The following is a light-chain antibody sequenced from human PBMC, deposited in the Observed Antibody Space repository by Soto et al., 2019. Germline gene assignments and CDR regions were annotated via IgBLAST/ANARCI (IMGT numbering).Light chain of an antibody. CDR2: EVN. CDR1: SSGIGTYNY. J-gene: IGLJ3*02. CDR3: CSFTTCSTWL. Sequence: QSALTQPASVSGSPGQSITISCSETSSGIGTYNYVSWYQLHPGKVPKLIIYEVNNRPSGISPRFSGSKSGKTASLTISGLQAEDEADYYCCSFTTCSTWLFGGGTKVTVL. V-gene: IGLV2-23*02.